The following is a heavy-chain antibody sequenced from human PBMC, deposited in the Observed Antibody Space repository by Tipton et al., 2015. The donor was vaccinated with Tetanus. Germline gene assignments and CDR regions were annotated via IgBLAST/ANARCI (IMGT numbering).Heavy chain of an antibody. CDR3: AKDQARGARGWNYFDY. J-gene: IGHJ4*02. CDR1: GGSISSGGYY. D-gene: IGHD6-6*01. V-gene: IGHV4-31*03. Sequence: TLSLTCTVSGGSISSGGYYWSWIRQHPGRGLEWIGDIYFSGSTYYTPSLKSRVTISADTSKNQFSLKLNSVTAADTAVYYCAKDQARGARGWNYFDYWGRGPLVPVSS. CDR2: IYFSGST.